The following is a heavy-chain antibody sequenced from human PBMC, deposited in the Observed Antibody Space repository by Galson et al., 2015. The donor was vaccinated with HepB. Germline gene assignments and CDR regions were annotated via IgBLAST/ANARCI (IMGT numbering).Heavy chain of an antibody. CDR3: TRARIQLWFGYYYYMDV. CDR1: GFTFGDYA. V-gene: IGHV3-49*03. CDR2: IRSKAYGGTT. Sequence: SLRLSCAASGFTFGDYAMSWFRQAPGKGLEWVGFIRSKAYGGTTEYAASVKGRFTISRDDSKSIAYLQMNSLKTEDTAVYYCTRARIQLWFGYYYYMDVWGKGTTVTVSS. J-gene: IGHJ6*03. D-gene: IGHD5-18*01.